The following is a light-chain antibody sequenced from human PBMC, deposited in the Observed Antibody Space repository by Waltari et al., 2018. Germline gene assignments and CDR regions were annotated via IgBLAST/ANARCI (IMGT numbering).Light chain of an antibody. J-gene: IGKJ1*01. Sequence: IQMTQYLSYVSASVGETATITCRASQSIKTYLNWYQQTPGRAPKVLIYDASRLLSGVPSRFSGSGSGTDFTLTISSLQPEDFATYYCQQSYSTPPWTFGQGTKVEI. V-gene: IGKV1-39*01. CDR1: QSIKTY. CDR3: QQSYSTPPWT. CDR2: DAS.